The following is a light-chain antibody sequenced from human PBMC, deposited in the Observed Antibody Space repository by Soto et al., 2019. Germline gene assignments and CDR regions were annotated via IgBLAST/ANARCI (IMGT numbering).Light chain of an antibody. J-gene: IGKJ1*01. CDR2: QTS. V-gene: IGKV3-11*01. CDR1: QYINTR. Sequence: LVLTQSPGTLSLSPCDRVTLSCRASQYINTRLAWYQHRPGQAPRLLIYQTSIRAAGIPARFSASGTGTDFTLTISDVQPEDFAVYYRHQRQSWPRTFGQGTKVDIK. CDR3: HQRQSWPRT.